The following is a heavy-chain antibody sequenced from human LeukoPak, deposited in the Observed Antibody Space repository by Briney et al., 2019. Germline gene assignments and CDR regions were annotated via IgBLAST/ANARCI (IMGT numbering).Heavy chain of an antibody. J-gene: IGHJ3*02. V-gene: IGHV4-59*01. D-gene: IGHD3-9*01. Sequence: PSETLSLTCTVSGGSISSYYWSWIRQPPGKGLEWIGYIYYRGSTNYNPSLKSRVTISVDTSKNQFSLKLSSVTAADTAVYYCATNYDILTGYYRQRGLHAFDIWGQGTMVTVSS. CDR2: IYYRGST. CDR3: ATNYDILTGYYRQRGLHAFDI. CDR1: GGSISSYY.